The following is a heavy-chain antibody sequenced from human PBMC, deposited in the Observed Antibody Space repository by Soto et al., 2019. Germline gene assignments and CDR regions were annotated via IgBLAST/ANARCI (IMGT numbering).Heavy chain of an antibody. CDR2: TYHTGST. Sequence: SETLSLTCTISGGSFGTNYWSWIRQAPGKGLEWIGYTYHTGSTKYNPSLKSRATISVDTSKNQFSLTLNSAAAAETAVYYCETPSAGRGPFDAWGQGILATVSS. V-gene: IGHV4-59*13. CDR3: ETPSAGRGPFDA. D-gene: IGHD3-10*01. CDR1: GGSFGTNY. J-gene: IGHJ5*02.